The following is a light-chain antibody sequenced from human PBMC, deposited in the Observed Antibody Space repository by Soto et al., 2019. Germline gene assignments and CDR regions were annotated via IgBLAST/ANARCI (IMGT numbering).Light chain of an antibody. CDR1: RSNVGTYA. CDR3: AAWVDSLRAVV. J-gene: IGLJ2*01. V-gene: IGLV1-44*01. CDR2: RNH. Sequence: QSVLTQSPSASATPGQRVTMSCSGTRSNVGTYAVNWYQQLPGTAPTLLIFRNHQRPSGVPDRFSGSKSGTSASLAISAPQSEDEADYYCAAWVDSLRAVVFGGGTKLTVL.